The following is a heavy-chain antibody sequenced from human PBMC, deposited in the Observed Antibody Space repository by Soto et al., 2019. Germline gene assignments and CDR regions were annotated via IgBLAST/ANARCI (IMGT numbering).Heavy chain of an antibody. Sequence: SVKVSCKASGGTFSSYAISWVRQAPGQGLEWMGGIIPIFGTANYAQKFQGRVTITADESTSTAYMELSSLRSEDTAVYYCARVRSYDILTGYFYGMDVWGQGTTVTVSS. CDR3: ARVRSYDILTGYFYGMDV. D-gene: IGHD3-9*01. J-gene: IGHJ6*02. V-gene: IGHV1-69*13. CDR2: IIPIFGTA. CDR1: GGTFSSYA.